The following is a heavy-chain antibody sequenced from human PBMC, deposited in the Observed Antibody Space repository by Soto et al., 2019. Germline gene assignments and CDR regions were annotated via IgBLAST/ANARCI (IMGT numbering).Heavy chain of an antibody. CDR1: GGSISSSSYY. D-gene: IGHD6-13*01. CDR2: IYYSGST. V-gene: IGHV4-39*01. Sequence: PSETLSLTCTVSGGSISSSSYYWCWIRQPPGKGLEWIGSIYYSGSTYYNPSLKSRVTISVDTSKNQFSLKLSSVTAADTAVYYCARFSSSSWYPALDYWGQGTLVTVSS. J-gene: IGHJ4*02. CDR3: ARFSSSSWYPALDY.